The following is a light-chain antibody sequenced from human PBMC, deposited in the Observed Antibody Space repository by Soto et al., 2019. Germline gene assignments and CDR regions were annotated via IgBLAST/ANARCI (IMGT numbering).Light chain of an antibody. CDR1: QSVSSN. Sequence: EIVMTQSPATLSVYPGERATLSCRASQSVSSNLAWYQQKPGQTPRLLIYGASSRATGIPDRFSGSGSGTEFTLTINSLQSEDSAVYYCQRYNNWPLTFGGGTKVDIK. CDR3: QRYNNWPLT. V-gene: IGKV3D-15*01. J-gene: IGKJ4*01. CDR2: GAS.